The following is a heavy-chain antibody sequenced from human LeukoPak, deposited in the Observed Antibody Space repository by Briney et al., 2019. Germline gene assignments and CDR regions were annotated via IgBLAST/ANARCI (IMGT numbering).Heavy chain of an antibody. Sequence: SETLSLTCAVYDGSFNSYYWSWIRQPPGKGLEWIGEINHSGSTNYNPSLKSRVTISVDTSKNQFSLKLSSVTAADTAVYYCARQSWLRTIDYWGQGTLVTVSS. CDR3: ARQSWLRTIDY. D-gene: IGHD5-12*01. CDR2: INHSGST. CDR1: DGSFNSYY. J-gene: IGHJ4*02. V-gene: IGHV4-34*01.